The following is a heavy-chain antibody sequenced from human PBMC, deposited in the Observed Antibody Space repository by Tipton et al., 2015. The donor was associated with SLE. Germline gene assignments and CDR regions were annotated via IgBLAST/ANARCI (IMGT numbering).Heavy chain of an antibody. CDR1: GFDVSDNY. D-gene: IGHD7-27*01. CDR2: LYSGGRT. CDR3: AKEGHWGGPFDC. J-gene: IGHJ4*02. V-gene: IGHV3-53*01. Sequence: SLRLSCAASGFDVSDNYMTWVRQAPGKGLEWVSILYSGGRTFYGDSVKGRFTISRDISKNTLYLQMNDLRAEDTAVYYCAKEGHWGGPFDCWGQGTLVSVSS.